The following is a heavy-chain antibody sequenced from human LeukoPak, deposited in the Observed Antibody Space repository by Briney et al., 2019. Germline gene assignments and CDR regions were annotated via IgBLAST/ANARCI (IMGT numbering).Heavy chain of an antibody. CDR1: GGSTSSDY. CDR3: ARLKFWSYFDL. D-gene: IGHD3-3*01. Sequence: PSETLSLTCTVSGGSTSSDYWRWIRQSPGKGLEWVGYVYNSGDTGISPSLKSRVTILLDTSKNQCSLKLTAVSAADTAGYYCARLKFWSYFDLWGRGTLVTVSS. CDR2: VYNSGDT. V-gene: IGHV4-59*08. J-gene: IGHJ2*01.